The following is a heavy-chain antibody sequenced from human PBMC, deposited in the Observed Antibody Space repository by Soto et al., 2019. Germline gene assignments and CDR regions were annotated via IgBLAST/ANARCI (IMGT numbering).Heavy chain of an antibody. D-gene: IGHD1-26*01. CDR1: GFTFSSYA. CDR3: AKDQGATGEYGMDV. Sequence: EVQLLESGGGLVQPGGSLRLSCAASGFTFSSYAMSWVRQAPGKGLEWVSAISGSGGSTYYADSVKGRFTISRDNSKNPLKMQMNGVRADDTAVYYYAKDQGATGEYGMDVWGQGTTVTVSS. V-gene: IGHV3-23*01. J-gene: IGHJ6*02. CDR2: ISGSGGST.